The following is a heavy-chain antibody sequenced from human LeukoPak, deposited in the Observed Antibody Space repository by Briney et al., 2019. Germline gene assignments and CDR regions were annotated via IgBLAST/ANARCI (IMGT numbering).Heavy chain of an antibody. CDR2: FDPEDGET. CDR1: GYTLTELS. J-gene: IGHJ5*02. CDR3: ARDYGARVVTAGRSWFDP. D-gene: IGHD2-21*02. V-gene: IGHV1-24*01. Sequence: GASVKVSCKVSGYTLTELSMHWVRQAPGKGLEWMGGFDPEDGETIYAQKFQGRVTMTEDTSTDTAYMELSRLRSDDTAVYYCARDYGARVVTAGRSWFDPWGQGTLVTVSS.